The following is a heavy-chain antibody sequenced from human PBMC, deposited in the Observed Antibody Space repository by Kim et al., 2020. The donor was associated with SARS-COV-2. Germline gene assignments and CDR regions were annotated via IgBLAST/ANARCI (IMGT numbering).Heavy chain of an antibody. V-gene: IGHV4-34*01. CDR2: INHSGST. J-gene: IGHJ5*02. CDR1: GGSFSGYY. CDR3: ARGFGTYYYGSGSYFAARNWFDP. D-gene: IGHD3-10*01. Sequence: SETLSLTCAVYGGSFSGYYWSWIRQPPGKGLEWIGEINHSGSTNYNPSLKSRVTISVDTSKNQFSLKLSSVTAADTAVYYCARGFGTYYYGSGSYFAARNWFDPWGRGTLVTVSS.